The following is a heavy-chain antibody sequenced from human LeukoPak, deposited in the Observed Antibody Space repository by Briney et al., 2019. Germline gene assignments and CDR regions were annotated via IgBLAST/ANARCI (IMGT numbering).Heavy chain of an antibody. CDR3: ARLSGYSSGHYYSDY. CDR1: GGSFSSDY. Sequence: SETLSLTCTVSGGSFSSDYWSWIRQPPGKGLEWIGYIYYRGSTNYNPSLKSRVTISVDTSKNQFSLKLSSVTAADTAVYYCARLSGYSSGHYYSDYWGQGTLVTVSS. D-gene: IGHD3-22*01. CDR2: IYYRGST. J-gene: IGHJ4*02. V-gene: IGHV4-59*01.